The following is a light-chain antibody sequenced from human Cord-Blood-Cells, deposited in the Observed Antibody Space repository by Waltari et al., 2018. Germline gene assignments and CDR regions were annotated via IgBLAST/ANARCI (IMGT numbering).Light chain of an antibody. CDR3: QQYGSSPLYT. Sequence: EIVLTQSPGTLSLSPGERATLSCRASQGVSSSYLAWYQHKPGQAPRLLIYGASSRATGIPDRFSGSGSGTDFTLTISRLEPEDFAVYYCQQYGSSPLYTFGQGTKLEIK. V-gene: IGKV3-20*01. CDR1: QGVSSSY. CDR2: GAS. J-gene: IGKJ2*01.